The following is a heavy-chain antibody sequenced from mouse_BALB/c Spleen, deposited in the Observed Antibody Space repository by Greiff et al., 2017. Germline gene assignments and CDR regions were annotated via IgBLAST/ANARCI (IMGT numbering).Heavy chain of an antibody. Sequence: VMLVESGPGLVAPSQSLSITCTVSGFSLTSYGVHWVRQPPGKGLEWLGVIWAGGSTNYNSALMSRLSISKDNSKSQVFLKMNSLQTDDTAMYYCARGSLYGSSSPYYFDYWGQGTTLTVSS. CDR2: IWAGGST. J-gene: IGHJ2*01. CDR1: GFSLTSYG. CDR3: ARGSLYGSSSPYYFDY. V-gene: IGHV2-9*02. D-gene: IGHD1-1*01.